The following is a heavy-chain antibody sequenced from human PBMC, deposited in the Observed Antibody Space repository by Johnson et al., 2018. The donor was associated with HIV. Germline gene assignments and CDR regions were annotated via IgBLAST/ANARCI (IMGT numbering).Heavy chain of an antibody. D-gene: IGHD4-11*01. CDR2: LSWNSGSI. CDR1: GFTFDDYA. V-gene: IGHV3-9*01. J-gene: IGHJ3*02. Sequence: VQLVESGGGLVQPGRSLRLSCAASGFTFDDYAMHWVRQAPGKGLEWVSGLSWNSGSIGYADSVKGRFTISSDNAKNSLYLQMNSLRAEDTAVYYCAKVRSRWTTFDDAFDIWGQGTLVTVSS. CDR3: AKVRSRWTTFDDAFDI.